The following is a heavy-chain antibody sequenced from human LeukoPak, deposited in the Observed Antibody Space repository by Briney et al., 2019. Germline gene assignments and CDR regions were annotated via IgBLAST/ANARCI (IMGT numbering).Heavy chain of an antibody. V-gene: IGHV4-59*01. CDR3: ARSRNYDSTGYNPSYYFDD. CDR2: VYNTVDV. CDR1: GGSIIGSY. J-gene: IGHJ4*02. D-gene: IGHD3-16*01. Sequence: SETLSLRCTVSGGSIIGSYWTWIRQPPGKTLQWIGYVYNTVDVNYNPSLQSRATISVDMSSNHFSLRLNSVTAADAAIYYCARSRNYDSTGYNPSYYFDDWGQGALVTVSS.